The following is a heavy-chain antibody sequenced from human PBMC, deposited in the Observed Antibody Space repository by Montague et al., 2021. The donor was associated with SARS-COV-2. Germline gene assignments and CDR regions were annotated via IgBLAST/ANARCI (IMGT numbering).Heavy chain of an antibody. CDR2: IHHSGSA. V-gene: IGHV4-34*01. Sequence: SETLSLTYAVSGGSFSGFYWTWIRQPPGKGLEWVGEIHHSGSATYNPSLETRVSMTVDTSKKESSLRLYTVTGADTAVYFCARGVFTVGGTSFDYWGQGNLVTVSS. CDR1: GGSFSGFY. J-gene: IGHJ4*02. CDR3: ARGVFTVGGTSFDY. D-gene: IGHD6-19*01.